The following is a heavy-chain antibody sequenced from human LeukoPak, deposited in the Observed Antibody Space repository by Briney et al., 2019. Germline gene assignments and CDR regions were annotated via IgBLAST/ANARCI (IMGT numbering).Heavy chain of an antibody. CDR1: GGSISSYY. CDR2: IYYSGST. J-gene: IGHJ3*02. V-gene: IGHV4-59*08. D-gene: IGHD2-8*01. Sequence: PSETLSLTCTVSGGSISSYYWSWIRRPPGKGLEWIGYIYYSGSTNYNPSLKSRVTISVDTSKNQFSLKLSSVTAADTAVYYCARLKGVLGAFDIWGQGTMVTVSS. CDR3: ARLKGVLGAFDI.